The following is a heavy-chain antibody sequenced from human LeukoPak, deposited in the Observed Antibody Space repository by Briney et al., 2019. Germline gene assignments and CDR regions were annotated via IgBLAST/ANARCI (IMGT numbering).Heavy chain of an antibody. Sequence: GGSLRLSCAASGFTFSMYWMNWIRQAPGKGLEWVAGIKEDGSEKYYVDSVKGRFTISRDNAKNSFYLQMNSLRAEDTAVYYCARRGYSFGSDYWGPGTLVTVSP. CDR1: GFTFSMYW. V-gene: IGHV3-7*01. CDR2: IKEDGSEK. D-gene: IGHD5-18*01. CDR3: ARRGYSFGSDY. J-gene: IGHJ4*02.